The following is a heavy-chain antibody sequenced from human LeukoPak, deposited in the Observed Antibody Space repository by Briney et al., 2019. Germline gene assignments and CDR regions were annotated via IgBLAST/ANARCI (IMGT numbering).Heavy chain of an antibody. CDR2: ISGSGGST. Sequence: GGSLRLSCAASRFTFSSYGMSWVRQAPGKGLEWVSSISGSGGSTYYADFVKGRFTISRDNSKNTLYLQMNSLRDEDTAVYYCAKSSYYDASGYYREYYFDYWGQGTPVTVSS. D-gene: IGHD3-22*01. J-gene: IGHJ4*02. V-gene: IGHV3-23*01. CDR1: RFTFSSYG. CDR3: AKSSYYDASGYYREYYFDY.